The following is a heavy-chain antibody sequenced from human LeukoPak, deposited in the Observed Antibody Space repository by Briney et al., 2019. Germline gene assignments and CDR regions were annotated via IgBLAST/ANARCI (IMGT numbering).Heavy chain of an antibody. J-gene: IGHJ6*02. D-gene: IGHD6-6*01. Sequence: ASVKVSCKVSGYTLTELSMHWVRQAPGKGLEWMGGIDPEDGETIYPQKFRRRITMTEDTSTDTPYMELSSLRSEDTAVYYCATDSSGPPNYGMDVWGQGTTVTVSS. V-gene: IGHV1-24*01. CDR3: ATDSSGPPNYGMDV. CDR2: IDPEDGET. CDR1: GYTLTELS.